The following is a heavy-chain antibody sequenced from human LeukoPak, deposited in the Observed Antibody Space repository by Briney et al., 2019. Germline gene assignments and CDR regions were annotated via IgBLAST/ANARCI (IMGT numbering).Heavy chain of an antibody. CDR1: GYTFTGYY. J-gene: IGHJ6*02. Sequence: GASVKVSCKASGYTFTGYYMHWVRQAPGQGLEWMGWINPNSGGTNYAQKFQGRVTMTRDTSISTAYMELSRLRSDDTAVYYCARSSPPVPALYYYYYYGMDVWGQGTTVTVSS. D-gene: IGHD2-2*01. V-gene: IGHV1-2*02. CDR3: ARSSPPVPALYYYYYYGMDV. CDR2: INPNSGGT.